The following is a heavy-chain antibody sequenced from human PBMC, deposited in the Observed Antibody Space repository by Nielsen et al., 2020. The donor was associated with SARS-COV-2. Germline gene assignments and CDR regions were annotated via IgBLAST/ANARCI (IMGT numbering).Heavy chain of an antibody. CDR3: AKDPSDYYDSSGNFDY. V-gene: IGHV3-9*01. D-gene: IGHD3-22*01. Sequence: SLKISCAASGFTFDDYAMHWVRQAPGKGLEWVSGISWNSGSIGYADSVKGRFTISRDNAKNSLYLQMNSLRAEDTALYYCAKDPSDYYDSSGNFDYWSQGTLVTVSS. CDR2: ISWNSGSI. CDR1: GFTFDDYA. J-gene: IGHJ4*02.